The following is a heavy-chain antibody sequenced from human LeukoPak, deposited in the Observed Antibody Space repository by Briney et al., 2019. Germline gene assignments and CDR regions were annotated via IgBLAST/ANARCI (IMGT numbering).Heavy chain of an antibody. CDR3: ARTNGYSSGWYFDY. Sequence: SETLSLTCTVSGGSIRSYYWSWTRQPAGKGLEWIGRIYTSGSTNYNPSLKSRVTMSVDTSKNQFSLKLSSVTAADTAVYYCARTNGYSSGWYFDYWGQGTLVTVSS. V-gene: IGHV4-4*07. D-gene: IGHD6-19*01. CDR2: IYTSGST. CDR1: GGSIRSYY. J-gene: IGHJ4*02.